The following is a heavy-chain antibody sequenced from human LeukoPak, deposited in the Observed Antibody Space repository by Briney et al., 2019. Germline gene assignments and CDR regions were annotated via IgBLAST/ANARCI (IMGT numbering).Heavy chain of an antibody. D-gene: IGHD2-2*01. CDR2: ISSSNNYI. CDR1: GLTFSSYR. V-gene: IGHV3-21*04. Sequence: GGALRHSCVASGLTFSSYRLNWVRQARGKGVAWVSFISSSNNYIYYADSVKGRFTVSRDNSRNTLYLQMNSLRAEDTAVYYCAKAIVGSSYRYYDYWGQGSLVTVSS. CDR3: AKAIVGSSYRYYDY. J-gene: IGHJ4*02.